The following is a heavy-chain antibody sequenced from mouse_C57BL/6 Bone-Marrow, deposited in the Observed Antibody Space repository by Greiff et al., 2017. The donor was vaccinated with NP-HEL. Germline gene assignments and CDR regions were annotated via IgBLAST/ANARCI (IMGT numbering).Heavy chain of an antibody. CDR1: GFTFSSYA. J-gene: IGHJ2*01. D-gene: IGHD2-4*01. CDR2: ISDGGSYT. CDR3: ARDDYDGEAGDY. V-gene: IGHV5-4*01. Sequence: EVKVVESGGGLVKPGGSLKLSCAASGFTFSSYAMSWVRQTPEKRLEWVATISDGGSYTYYPDNVKGRFTISRDNAKNNLYLQMSHLKSEDTAMYYCARDDYDGEAGDYLGQGTTLTVSS.